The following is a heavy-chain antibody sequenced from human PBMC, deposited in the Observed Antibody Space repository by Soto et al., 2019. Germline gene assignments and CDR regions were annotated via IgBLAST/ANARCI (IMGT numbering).Heavy chain of an antibody. CDR1: GGSISSYY. J-gene: IGHJ5*02. CDR3: ARDWGYDILTGYYRGGWFDP. Sequence: SETLSLPCTVAGGSISSYYWSWIRQTPGKGLEWIGYIYYSGSTNYNPSLKSRVTISVDTSKNQFSLKLSSVTAADTAVYYCARDWGYDILTGYYRGGWFDPWGQGTLVTVSS. CDR2: IYYSGST. V-gene: IGHV4-59*01. D-gene: IGHD3-9*01.